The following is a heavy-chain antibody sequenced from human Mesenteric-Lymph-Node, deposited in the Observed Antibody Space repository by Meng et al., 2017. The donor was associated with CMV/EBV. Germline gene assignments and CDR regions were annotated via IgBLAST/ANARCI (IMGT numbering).Heavy chain of an antibody. CDR1: GGSISSSSYY. CDR3: ARVCWTYNYDYYGMDV. CDR2: FYYNGST. Sequence: SETLSLTCTVSGGSISSSSYYWGWIRQPPGKGLEWIGSFYYNGSTDYNPSLKSRVTISVDTSKDQFSLNLSSVTAADEAVYYCARVCWTYNYDYYGMDVWGQGTTVTVSS. J-gene: IGHJ6*02. V-gene: IGHV4-39*07. D-gene: IGHD5-24*01.